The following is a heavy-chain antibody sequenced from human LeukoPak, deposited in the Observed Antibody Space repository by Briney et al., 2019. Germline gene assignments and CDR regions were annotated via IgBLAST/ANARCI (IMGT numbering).Heavy chain of an antibody. Sequence: GGSLRLSCAASGFTFRSYGMHWVRQAPGKGLEWVAVISYDGSNKYYADSVKGRFTISRDNSKNTLYLQMNSLRAEDTAVYYCAKRGGYCSSTSCYRWFDPWGQGTLVTVSS. D-gene: IGHD2-2*01. CDR2: ISYDGSNK. CDR3: AKRGGYCSSTSCYRWFDP. CDR1: GFTFRSYG. V-gene: IGHV3-30*18. J-gene: IGHJ5*02.